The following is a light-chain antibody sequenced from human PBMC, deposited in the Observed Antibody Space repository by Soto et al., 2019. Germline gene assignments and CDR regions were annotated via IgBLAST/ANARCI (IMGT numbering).Light chain of an antibody. CDR1: QNVGTY. V-gene: IGKV3-11*01. J-gene: IGKJ4*01. Sequence: IVLTQSPATLSLSPWERATLSCRASQNVGTYLAWYQQKPGQAPRLLIYDSSHRATGIPARFSGSGSGTDFTLTISSLEPEAFAFDYCQRRSHGPPGTFGGGTKVDI. CDR2: DSS. CDR3: QRRSHGPPGT.